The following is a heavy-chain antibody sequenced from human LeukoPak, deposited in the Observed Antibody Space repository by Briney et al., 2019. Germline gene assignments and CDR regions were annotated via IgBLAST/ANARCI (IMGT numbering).Heavy chain of an antibody. Sequence: ASVKASCKASGYTFTGYYMHWVRQAPGQGLEWMGWINPNSGGTNYAQKFQGRVTMTRDTSISTAYMELSRLRSDDTAVYYCARAPPPTAAAGTGFDYWGQGTLVTVSS. D-gene: IGHD6-13*01. CDR1: GYTFTGYY. CDR2: INPNSGGT. J-gene: IGHJ4*02. V-gene: IGHV1-2*02. CDR3: ARAPPPTAAAGTGFDY.